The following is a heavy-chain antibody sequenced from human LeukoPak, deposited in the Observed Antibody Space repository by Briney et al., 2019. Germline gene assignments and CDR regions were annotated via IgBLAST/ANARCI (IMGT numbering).Heavy chain of an antibody. V-gene: IGHV3-9*01. Sequence: PGRSLRLSCAASGFTFDDYAMPWVRQAPGKGLEWVSGISWNSGSIGYADSVKGRFTISRDNAKNSLYPQMNSLRAEDTALYYCAKENYDSSGYFFDYWGQGTLVTVSS. D-gene: IGHD3-22*01. CDR2: ISWNSGSI. CDR1: GFTFDDYA. J-gene: IGHJ4*02. CDR3: AKENYDSSGYFFDY.